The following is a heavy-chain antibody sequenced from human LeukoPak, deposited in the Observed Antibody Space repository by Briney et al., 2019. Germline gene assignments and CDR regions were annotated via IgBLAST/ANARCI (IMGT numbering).Heavy chain of an antibody. Sequence: SETLSLTCTVSGGSISSYYWSWIRQPPGKGLEWIGYIYYSGSTNYNPSLKSRVTISVDTSKNQFSLKLSFVTAADTAVYYCSKERGGTTIDYWGQGTLVTVSS. CDR2: IYYSGST. CDR3: SKERGGTTIDY. V-gene: IGHV4-59*12. J-gene: IGHJ4*02. CDR1: GGSISSYY. D-gene: IGHD1-1*01.